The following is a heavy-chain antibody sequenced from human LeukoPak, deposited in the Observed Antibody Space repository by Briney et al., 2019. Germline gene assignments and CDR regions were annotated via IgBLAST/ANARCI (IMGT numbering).Heavy chain of an antibody. CDR1: GFTFSSYS. Sequence: GGSLRLSCAASGFTFSSYSMNWVRQAPGKGLEWVSYISSSSSTIYYADSVKGRFTISRDNAKNLLYLQMNSLRAEDTAVYYCARETYYYDSSGYVWYFDLWGRGTLVTVSS. CDR3: ARETYYYDSSGYVWYFDL. J-gene: IGHJ2*01. CDR2: ISSSSSTI. V-gene: IGHV3-48*01. D-gene: IGHD3-22*01.